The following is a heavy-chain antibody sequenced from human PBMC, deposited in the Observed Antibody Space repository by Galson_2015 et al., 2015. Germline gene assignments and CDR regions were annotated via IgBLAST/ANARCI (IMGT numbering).Heavy chain of an antibody. J-gene: IGHJ6*03. V-gene: IGHV5-10-1*01. Sequence: QSGAEVKKPGESLRISCKGSGYSFTSYWISWVRQMPGKGLEWMGRIDPSDSYTNYSPSFQGHVTISADKSISTAYLQWSSLTASDTAMYYCARLGLGGSYYGSAPGEYYYYYYMDVWGKGTTVTVSS. CDR2: IDPSDSYT. D-gene: IGHD2-15*01. CDR3: ARLGLGGSYYGSAPGEYYYYYYMDV. CDR1: GYSFTSYW.